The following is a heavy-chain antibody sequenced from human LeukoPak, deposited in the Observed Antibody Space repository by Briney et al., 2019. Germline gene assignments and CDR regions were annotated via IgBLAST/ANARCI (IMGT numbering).Heavy chain of an antibody. D-gene: IGHD5-12*01. CDR1: GYTFTGYY. CDR2: INPNSGGT. CDR3: ATPLFAPSGYDYGVDY. V-gene: IGHV1-2*06. J-gene: IGHJ4*02. Sequence: ASVKVSCKASGYTFTGYYMHWVRQAPGQGLEWMGRINPNSGGTNYAQKFQGRVTMTEDTSTDTTYMELSSLRSEDTAVYYCATPLFAPSGYDYGVDYWGQGTLVTVSS.